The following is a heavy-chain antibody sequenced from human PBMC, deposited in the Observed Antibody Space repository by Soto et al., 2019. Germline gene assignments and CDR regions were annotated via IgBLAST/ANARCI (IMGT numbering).Heavy chain of an antibody. CDR3: ARLGGAARPFLGMDV. CDR2: IDPSDSYT. J-gene: IGHJ6*02. D-gene: IGHD6-6*01. Sequence: GESLKIYCKGSGYSFTSYWISWVRQMPGKGLEWMGRIDPSDSYTNYSPSFQGHVTISADKSISTAYLQWSSLKASDTAMYYCARLGGAARPFLGMDVWGQGTTVTVSS. CDR1: GYSFTSYW. V-gene: IGHV5-10-1*01.